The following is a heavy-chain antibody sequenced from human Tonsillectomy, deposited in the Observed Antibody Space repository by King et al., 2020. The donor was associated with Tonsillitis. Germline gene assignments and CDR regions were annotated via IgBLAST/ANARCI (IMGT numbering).Heavy chain of an antibody. CDR2: IYSGGST. CDR3: AVGVTGTTGGFWMPFDY. Sequence: VQLVESGGGLVQPGGSLRLSCAASGFTVSSNYMRWVRQAPGKGLEWVSIIYSGGSTYYADSVKGRFTISRDNSKNTLYLQMNSLRAEDTAVDSCAVGVTGTTGGFWMPFDYWGQGTLVTVSS. CDR1: GFTVSSNY. V-gene: IGHV3-66*01. J-gene: IGHJ4*02. D-gene: IGHD1-20*01.